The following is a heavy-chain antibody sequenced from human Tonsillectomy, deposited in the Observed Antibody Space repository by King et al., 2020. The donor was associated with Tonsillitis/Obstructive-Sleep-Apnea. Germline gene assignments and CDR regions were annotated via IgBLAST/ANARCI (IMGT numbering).Heavy chain of an antibody. V-gene: IGHV1-46*01. CDR2: INPSGGST. Sequence: VQLVQSGAEVKKPGASVKVSCKASGYTFTSYYMHWVRQAPGQGLEWMGIINPSGGSTSYAQKFQGRVTMTRDTSTSTVYMELSSLRPEDTAVYYCARRGAYCSSTSCYKFVDYWGQGTLVTVSS. J-gene: IGHJ4*02. D-gene: IGHD2-2*02. CDR3: ARRGAYCSSTSCYKFVDY. CDR1: GYTFTSYY.